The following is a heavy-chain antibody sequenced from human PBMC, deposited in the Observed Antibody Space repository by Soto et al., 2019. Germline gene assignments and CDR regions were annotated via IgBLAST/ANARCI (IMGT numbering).Heavy chain of an antibody. CDR2: IYWDDDK. D-gene: IGHD3-22*01. CDR1: GFSLNTSGVG. Sequence: QITLKESGPTLVTPTQTLTLTCTFSGFSLNTSGVGVGWIRQPPGKALEWLALIYWDDDKRSSPSLNSRLTITSASSKNQVGLTMTNMAPVDTATYYCARHAYDTSGYLLDYWGQGTLFTVSS. J-gene: IGHJ4*02. CDR3: ARHAYDTSGYLLDY. V-gene: IGHV2-5*02.